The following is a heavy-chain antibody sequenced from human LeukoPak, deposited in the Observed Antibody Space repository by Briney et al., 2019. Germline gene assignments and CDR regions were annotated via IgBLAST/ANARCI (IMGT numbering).Heavy chain of an antibody. D-gene: IGHD3-3*01. J-gene: IGHJ4*02. V-gene: IGHV3-23*01. CDR3: AKDKVLNYDSLEITDGFDY. CDR1: GFTFSSYA. Sequence: GGSLRLSCAASGFTFSSYAMSWVRQAPGKGLEWVSAISGSGGSTYYADSVKGRFTISRDNSKNTLYLQMNSLRAEDTAVYYCAKDKVLNYDSLEITDGFDYWGQGTLVTVSS. CDR2: ISGSGGST.